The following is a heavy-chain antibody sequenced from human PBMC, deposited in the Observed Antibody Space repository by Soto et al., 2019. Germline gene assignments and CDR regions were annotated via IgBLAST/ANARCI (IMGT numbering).Heavy chain of an antibody. CDR3: AKAGRPRHTGPRFPYSYGLGYMDV. Sequence: HPGGSLRLSCAASGFTFSSYAMSWVRQAPGEGLEWVSAISGSGGSTYYADSVKGRFTISRDNSKNTLYLQMNSLRAEDTAVYYCAKAGRPRHTGPRFPYSYGLGYMDVWGKGTTVTVSS. CDR2: ISGSGGST. D-gene: IGHD5-18*01. CDR1: GFTFSSYA. V-gene: IGHV3-23*01. J-gene: IGHJ6*03.